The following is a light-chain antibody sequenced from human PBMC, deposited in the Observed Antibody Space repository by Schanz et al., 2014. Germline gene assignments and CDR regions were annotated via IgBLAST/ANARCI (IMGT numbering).Light chain of an antibody. V-gene: IGLV2-14*01. J-gene: IGLJ3*02. CDR1: SSDVGGYNY. CDR3: SSYAGTNNFGV. Sequence: QSTLTQPASVSGSPGQSITISCTGTSSDVGGYNYVSWYQQHPGKAPKLMVYDVNNRPSGVSGRFSGSKSGNPASLTVSGLQAEDEADYYCSSYAGTNNFGVFGGGTKLTVL. CDR2: DVN.